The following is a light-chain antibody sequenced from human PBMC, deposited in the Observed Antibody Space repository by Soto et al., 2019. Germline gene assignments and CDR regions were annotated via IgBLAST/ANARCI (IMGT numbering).Light chain of an antibody. V-gene: IGKV1-9*01. Sequence: DIQLTQSPSFLSASVGDRVTITCRASQGISSYLAWYQHKPGKAPKLLIYAASTLQSGVPSRFSGSGSGTEFTLTISSLQPEDFATYYCQQVNSYPYTFGQGTKLEIK. CDR1: QGISSY. J-gene: IGKJ2*01. CDR2: AAS. CDR3: QQVNSYPYT.